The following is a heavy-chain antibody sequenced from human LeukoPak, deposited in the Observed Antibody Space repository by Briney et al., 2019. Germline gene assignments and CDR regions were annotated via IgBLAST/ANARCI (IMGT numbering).Heavy chain of an antibody. V-gene: IGHV4-59*12. D-gene: IGHD1-26*01. J-gene: IGHJ4*02. Sequence: SETLSLTCTVSGGSISSYYWSWIRQPPGKGLEWIGYIYYSGSTNYNPSLKSRVTISVDTSKNQFSLKLSSVTAADTAVYYCASRGWDAPPHYWGQGTLVTVSS. CDR3: ASRGWDAPPHY. CDR1: GGSISSYY. CDR2: IYYSGST.